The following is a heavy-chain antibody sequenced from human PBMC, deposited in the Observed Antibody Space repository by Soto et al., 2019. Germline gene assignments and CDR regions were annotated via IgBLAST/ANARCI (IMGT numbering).Heavy chain of an antibody. Sequence: QVQLVESGGGVVQPGRSLRLSCAASGFTFSSYGMHWVRQAPGKGLEWVAVIWNDGSNKYYADSVKGRFTISRDNSKNTLYLQMNSLGAEDTAVYYCASEYCSGGSCYYYGMDVWGQGTTVTVSS. V-gene: IGHV3-33*01. CDR1: GFTFSSYG. CDR3: ASEYCSGGSCYYYGMDV. CDR2: IWNDGSNK. J-gene: IGHJ6*02. D-gene: IGHD2-15*01.